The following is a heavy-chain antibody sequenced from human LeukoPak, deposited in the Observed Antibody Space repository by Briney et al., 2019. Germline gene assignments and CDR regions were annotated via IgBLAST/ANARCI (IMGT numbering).Heavy chain of an antibody. V-gene: IGHV3-23*01. D-gene: IGHD3-22*01. CDR1: GCTFSSYA. CDR2: ISGSDGST. CDR3: PKRTYRDSGGYLGSSDY. J-gene: IGHJ4*02. Sequence: GGSVRLSCAASGCTFSSYAMSWVRQAPGKGLEWISSISGSDGSTYYAASVKGRLTIPRDNSKNTLYLQLNSLRAEDTAIYCCPKRTYRDSGGYLGSSDYWGQGALVTVSS.